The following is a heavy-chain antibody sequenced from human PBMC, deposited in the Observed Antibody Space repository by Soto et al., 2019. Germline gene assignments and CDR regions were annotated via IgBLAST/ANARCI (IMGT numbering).Heavy chain of an antibody. CDR1: GFTFSSYA. J-gene: IGHJ6*02. V-gene: IGHV3-30-3*01. CDR3: ASPDSSFGYYYYGMDV. D-gene: IGHD3-10*01. CDR2: ISYDGSNK. Sequence: QVQLVESGGGVVQPGRSLRLSCAASGFTFSSYAMHWVRQAPGKGLEWVAVISYDGSNKYYADSVKGRFTISRDNSKNTLYLQMNSLRAEYTAVYYCASPDSSFGYYYYGMDVWGQGTTVTVSS.